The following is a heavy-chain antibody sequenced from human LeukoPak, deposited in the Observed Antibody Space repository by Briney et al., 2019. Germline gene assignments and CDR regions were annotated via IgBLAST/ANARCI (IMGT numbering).Heavy chain of an antibody. Sequence: ASVKVSCKASGYTFSNYGVNWVRQAPGQGLEWMGWINPNSGGTNYAQKFQGRVTMTRDTSISTAYMELSRLRSDDTAVYYCARVGVRRKGDFDYWGQGTLVTVSS. J-gene: IGHJ4*02. V-gene: IGHV1-2*02. CDR3: ARVGVRRKGDFDY. CDR2: INPNSGGT. CDR1: GYTFSNYG.